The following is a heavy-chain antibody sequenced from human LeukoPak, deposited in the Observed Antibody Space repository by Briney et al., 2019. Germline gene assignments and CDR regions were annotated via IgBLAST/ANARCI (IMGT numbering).Heavy chain of an antibody. CDR1: GFTFSSYA. CDR2: ISGSGGST. D-gene: IGHD3-10*01. V-gene: IGHV3-23*01. Sequence: PGGSLRLSCAASGFTFSSYAMSWVRQAPGKGLEWVSAISGSGGSTYYADSVKGRFTISRDNSKNTLYLQMNSLRAEDTAVYYCAKGHAHVLLWFGELFDYWGQGTLVTVSS. J-gene: IGHJ4*02. CDR3: AKGHAHVLLWFGELFDY.